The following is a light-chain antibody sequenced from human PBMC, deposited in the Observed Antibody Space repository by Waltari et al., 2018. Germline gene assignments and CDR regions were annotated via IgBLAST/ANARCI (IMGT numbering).Light chain of an antibody. CDR2: DAS. Sequence: EIVLTQSPGTLSLSPGERATLSCRASRPVSSSYLAWYQQIPGRAPRLLIYDASNRATGIPDRFIAGGSGTDFTLTITRLEPEDVAVYYCQQYGPSYTFGQGTKLEI. CDR1: RPVSSSY. V-gene: IGKV3-20*01. CDR3: QQYGPSYT. J-gene: IGKJ2*01.